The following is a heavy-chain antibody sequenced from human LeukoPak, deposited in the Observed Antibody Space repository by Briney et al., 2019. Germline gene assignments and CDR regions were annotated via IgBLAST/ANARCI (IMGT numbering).Heavy chain of an antibody. V-gene: IGHV6-1*01. J-gene: IGHJ4*02. CDR3: ARTSRKQWLVLNSHYYFDY. D-gene: IGHD6-19*01. CDR2: TYYRSKWYN. CDR1: GDSVSSNSAA. Sequence: SQTLSLTCAISGDSVSSNSAAWNWIRQSPSRGLEWLGRTYYRSKWYNDYAVSVKSRITINPDTSKNQFSLQLNSVTPEDTAVYYCARTSRKQWLVLNSHYYFDYWGQGTLVTVSS.